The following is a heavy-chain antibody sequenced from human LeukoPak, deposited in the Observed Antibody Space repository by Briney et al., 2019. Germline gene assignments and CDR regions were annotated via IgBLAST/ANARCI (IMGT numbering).Heavy chain of an antibody. D-gene: IGHD4-23*01. CDR3: ARVRVTMVVTPHAFDI. CDR2: IYYSGST. V-gene: IGHV4-59*12. J-gene: IGHJ3*02. Sequence: SETLSLTCTVSGGSISSYYWSWIRQPPGKGLEWIGYIYYSGSTNYNPSLKSRVTISVDTSKNQFSLKLSSVTAADTAVYYCARVRVTMVVTPHAFDIWGQGTMVTVSS. CDR1: GGSISSYY.